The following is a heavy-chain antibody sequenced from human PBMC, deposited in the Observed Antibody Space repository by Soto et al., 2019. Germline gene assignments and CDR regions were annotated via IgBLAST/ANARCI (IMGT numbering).Heavy chain of an antibody. CDR2: TYYRSKWYN. Sequence: LTRGSFGHDVPNNDIIWYAIRHFTSRGLEWLGRTYYRSKWYNDYAVSVKGRITINPDTSNNQLSLQLNSVTPDDTAVYYCARLIGNSWLVSWGQGTLVPVSS. V-gene: IGHV6-1*01. CDR3: ARLIGNSWLVS. D-gene: IGHD2-8*01. J-gene: IGHJ5*01. CDR1: GHDVPNNDII.